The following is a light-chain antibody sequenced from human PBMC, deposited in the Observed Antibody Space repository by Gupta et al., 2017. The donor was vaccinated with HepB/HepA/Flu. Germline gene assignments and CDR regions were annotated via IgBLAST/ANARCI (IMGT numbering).Light chain of an antibody. J-gene: IGLJ2*01. CDR3: CSSAGTGSIYI. Sequence: SAPPHPASVSGSLGQSIPLSCPGTSSDVGSNNLVSWFQPHPGKVPKLMIYEVSKRPSGVSNRFSASKSDNTASLTISGLQAEDEADYYCCSSAGTGSIYIFGGGTKLTVL. CDR1: SSDVGSNNL. V-gene: IGLV2-23*02. CDR2: EVS.